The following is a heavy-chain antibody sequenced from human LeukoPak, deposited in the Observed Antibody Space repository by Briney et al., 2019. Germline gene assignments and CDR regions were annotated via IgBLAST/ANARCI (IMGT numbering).Heavy chain of an antibody. D-gene: IGHD3-16*01. CDR2: IYHSGST. CDR1: GGSISSGGYS. V-gene: IGHV4-30-2*01. Sequence: TLSLTCAVSGGSISSGGYSWSWIRQPPGKGLEWIGYIYHSGSTYYNPSLKSRVTISVDTSKNQFSLKLSSVTAADTAVYYCARGGSRLTTAGDLDYWGQGTLVTVSS. J-gene: IGHJ4*02. CDR3: ARGGSRLTTAGDLDY.